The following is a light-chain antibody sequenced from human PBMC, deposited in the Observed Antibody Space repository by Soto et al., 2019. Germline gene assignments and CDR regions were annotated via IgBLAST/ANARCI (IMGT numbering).Light chain of an antibody. CDR2: EVN. CDR3: SSYSGPTTFYV. Sequence: QSVLTQPASVSGCPGQSITISCTGTSSDVGTYTLVSWYQHHPGKAPKLVIYEVNKRPAGASKRFSGSKSGDTASLTISGLQAEDEADYYCSSYSGPTTFYVFGTGTKATVL. CDR1: SSDVGTYTL. J-gene: IGLJ1*01. V-gene: IGLV2-23*02.